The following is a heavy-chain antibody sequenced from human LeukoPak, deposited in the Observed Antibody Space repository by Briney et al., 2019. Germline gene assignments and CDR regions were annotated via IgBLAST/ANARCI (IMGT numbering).Heavy chain of an antibody. CDR3: ASGRQLGY. Sequence: GGSLRLSCAASGFTFSNYWMSWVRQAPGKGLEWVANIREDGSEKYYVDSVKGRFTISRDNARNSLYLQMDSLRAEDTAVYYCASGRQLGYWGQGTLVTVSS. CDR2: IREDGSEK. V-gene: IGHV3-7*01. D-gene: IGHD6-13*01. J-gene: IGHJ4*02. CDR1: GFTFSNYW.